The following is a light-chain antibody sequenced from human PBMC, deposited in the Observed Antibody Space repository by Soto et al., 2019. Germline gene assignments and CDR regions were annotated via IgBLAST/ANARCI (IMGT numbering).Light chain of an antibody. CDR3: QSYDNSLSGHVV. CDR1: SSNIGALYD. CDR2: DNN. V-gene: IGLV1-40*01. Sequence: QSVLTQPPSVSGAPGQRVTISCTGSSSNIGALYDVNWYQQLPGTAPKLLIYDNNNRPSGVPDRFSGSKSGTSVSLAITGLQAEDEADYYCQSYDNSLSGHVVFGGGTKLTVL. J-gene: IGLJ2*01.